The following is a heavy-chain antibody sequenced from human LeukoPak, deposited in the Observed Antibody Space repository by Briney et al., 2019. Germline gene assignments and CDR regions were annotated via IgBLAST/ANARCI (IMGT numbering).Heavy chain of an antibody. J-gene: IGHJ4*02. CDR1: GFTFSSYE. D-gene: IGHD5-18*01. CDR3: ARVRVQLWSYYFDY. Sequence: PGGSLRLSCAASGFTFSSYEMNWVRQAPGKGLEWVSYISSSGSTIYYADSVKGRFTISRDNAKNPLYLQMNSLRAEDTAVYYCARVRVQLWSYYFDYWGQGTLVTVSS. CDR2: ISSSGSTI. V-gene: IGHV3-48*03.